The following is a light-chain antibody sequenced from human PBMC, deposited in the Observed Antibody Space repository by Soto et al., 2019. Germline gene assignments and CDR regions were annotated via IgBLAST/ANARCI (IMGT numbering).Light chain of an antibody. J-gene: IGKJ1*01. Sequence: DIQMTQSPSTLSGSVGDRVTITCRASQSISTSLAWYQQKPGKAPKLLIHDASSLESGVPSRFSGSGSGTEFTLTISSLQPDDFATYYCQQYDSYSTFGQGTKVDIK. CDR3: QQYDSYST. CDR1: QSISTS. V-gene: IGKV1-5*01. CDR2: DAS.